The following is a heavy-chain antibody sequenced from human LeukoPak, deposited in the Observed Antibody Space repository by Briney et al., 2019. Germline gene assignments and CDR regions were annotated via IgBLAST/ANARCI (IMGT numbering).Heavy chain of an antibody. D-gene: IGHD2-15*01. CDR1: GGSFSGYY. J-gene: IGHJ4*02. V-gene: IGHV4-34*01. CDR3: ARGSSGGSCYRL. Sequence: SETLCLTCAVYGGSFSGYYWSWIRQPPGKGLEWIGEINHSGSTNYNPSLKSRVTISVDTSKNQFSLKLSSVTAADTAVYYCARGSSGGSCYRLWGQGTLVTVSS. CDR2: INHSGST.